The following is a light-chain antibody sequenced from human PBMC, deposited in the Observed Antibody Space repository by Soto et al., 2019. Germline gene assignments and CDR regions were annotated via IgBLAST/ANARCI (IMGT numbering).Light chain of an antibody. V-gene: IGLV1-40*01. CDR2: GNS. CDR1: SSNIGAGYD. J-gene: IGLJ7*01. Sequence: QPVLTQPPSVSGAPGQRVTISCTGSSSNIGAGYDVHWYQQLPGTAPKLLIYGNSNRPSGVPDRFSGSKSGTSASLAITGLQAEDDADYYCQSYDSSLSGSAVFGGGTQLTVL. CDR3: QSYDSSLSGSAV.